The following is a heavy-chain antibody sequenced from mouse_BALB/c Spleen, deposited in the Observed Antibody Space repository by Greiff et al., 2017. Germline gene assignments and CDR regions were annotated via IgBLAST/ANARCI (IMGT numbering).Heavy chain of an antibody. J-gene: IGHJ4*01. CDR1: GFTFSSYG. CDR3: AREGNYVPHYYAMDY. D-gene: IGHD2-1*01. Sequence: EVQRVESGGGLVQPGGSLKLSCAASGFTFSSYGMSWVRQTPDKRLELVATINSNGGSTYYPDSVKGRFTISRDNAKNTLYLQMSSLKSEDTAMYYCAREGNYVPHYYAMDYWGQGTSVTVSS. CDR2: INSNGGST. V-gene: IGHV5-6-3*01.